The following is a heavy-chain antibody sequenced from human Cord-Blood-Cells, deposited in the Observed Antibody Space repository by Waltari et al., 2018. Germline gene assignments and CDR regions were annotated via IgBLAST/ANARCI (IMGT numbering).Heavy chain of an antibody. CDR1: GYSFTSYW. V-gene: IGHV5-51*01. D-gene: IGHD3-3*01. J-gene: IGHJ4*02. CDR2: IYPGDSDT. CDR3: ARLLPSYYDFWSGYSAFDY. Sequence: EVQLVQSGAEVKKPGESLKISCKGSGYSFTSYWIGWVRQMPGKGLVWMGIIYPGDSDTRYSPSFQGQVTISADKSISTAYLQWSSLKASDTAMYYCARLLPSYYDFWSGYSAFDYWGQGTLVTVSS.